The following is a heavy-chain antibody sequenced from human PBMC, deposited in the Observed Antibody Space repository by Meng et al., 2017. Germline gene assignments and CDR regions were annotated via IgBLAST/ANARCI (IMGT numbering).Heavy chain of an antibody. Sequence: GGPLRPSCAASGFTFSSYWMSWVRQTPGKGLVWVSRINTDGSLINYADSVKGRFTISRDNAKDTLHLQMTSLRVEDTAMYYCARDVVFGETTRTPLDYWGQGTLVTVSS. CDR3: ARDVVFGETTRTPLDY. CDR1: GFTFSSYW. CDR2: INTDGSLI. J-gene: IGHJ4*02. V-gene: IGHV3-74*01. D-gene: IGHD3-16*01.